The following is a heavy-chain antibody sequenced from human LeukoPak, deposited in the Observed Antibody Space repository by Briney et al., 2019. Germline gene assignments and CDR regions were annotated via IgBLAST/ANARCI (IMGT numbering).Heavy chain of an antibody. J-gene: IGHJ5*02. D-gene: IGHD6-13*01. CDR1: GFSFSSYW. V-gene: IGHV3-7*01. CDR3: ARDQVIIAAAGRVRWFDP. Sequence: GGSLRLSCAASGFSFSSYWMSWVRQPQGKGLEWVANIKQDGSEKYYVDSVEGRFTISRGNAKNSLYLQMNSLRAEDTAVYYCARDQVIIAAAGRVRWFDPWGEGTLVTVSS. CDR2: IKQDGSEK.